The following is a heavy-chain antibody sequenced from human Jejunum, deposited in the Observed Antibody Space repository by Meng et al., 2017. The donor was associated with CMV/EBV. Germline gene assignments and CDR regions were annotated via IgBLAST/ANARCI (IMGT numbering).Heavy chain of an antibody. CDR3: ARGGWRFSFGSFDY. J-gene: IGHJ4*02. Sequence: GCTFSSYAMNWVRQAPGKGLEWVSYIGSSGRTIYFADSVRGRFTISRDNAKNSLYLQMNSLTGEDTAMYYCARGGWRFSFGSFDYWGQGALVTVSS. V-gene: IGHV3-48*04. CDR1: GCTFSSYA. D-gene: IGHD5-18*01. CDR2: IGSSGRTI.